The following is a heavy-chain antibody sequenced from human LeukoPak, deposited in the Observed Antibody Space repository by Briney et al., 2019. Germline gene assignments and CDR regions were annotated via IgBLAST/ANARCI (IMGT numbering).Heavy chain of an antibody. J-gene: IGHJ5*02. CDR3: ARGDYYGSPKVVAA. Sequence: GASVKVSCKASGYTFTDYYIHWVRQAPGQGLEWMGWISPNSGGTNYAQNFQDRVTMTRDTSISTAYIELNLLRSDDTAVYYCARGDYYGSPKVVAAWGQGTLVTVSS. CDR1: GYTFTDYY. D-gene: IGHD3-10*01. CDR2: ISPNSGGT. V-gene: IGHV1-2*02.